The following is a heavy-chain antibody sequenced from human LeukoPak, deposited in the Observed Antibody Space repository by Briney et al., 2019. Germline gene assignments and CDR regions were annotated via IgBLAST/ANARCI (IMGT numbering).Heavy chain of an antibody. CDR2: IIPIFGTA. Sequence: ASVKVSCKASGGTFSSYAISWVRQAPGQGLEWMGGIIPIFGTANYAQKFQGRVTITADESTSTAYMELSSLRSEDTAVYYCGRSPVPRSIDLWGRGTLVTVSS. J-gene: IGHJ2*01. CDR1: GGTFSSYA. D-gene: IGHD1-1*01. CDR3: GRSPVPRSIDL. V-gene: IGHV1-69*01.